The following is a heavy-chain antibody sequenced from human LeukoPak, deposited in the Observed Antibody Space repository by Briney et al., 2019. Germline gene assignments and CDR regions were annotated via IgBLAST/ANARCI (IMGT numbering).Heavy chain of an antibody. D-gene: IGHD1-26*01. V-gene: IGHV4-38-2*02. J-gene: IGHJ5*02. CDR1: GYSISSGYY. Sequence: PSETLSLTXTVSGYSISSGYYWGWIRQPPGKGLEWIGSIYHSGSTYYNPSLKSRVTISVDTSKNQFSLKLSSVTAADTAVYYCARVRISSGSNWFDPWGQGTLVTVSS. CDR2: IYHSGST. CDR3: ARVRISSGSNWFDP.